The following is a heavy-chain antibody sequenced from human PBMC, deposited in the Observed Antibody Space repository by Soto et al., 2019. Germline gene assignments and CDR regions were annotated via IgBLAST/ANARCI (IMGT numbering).Heavy chain of an antibody. D-gene: IGHD6-13*01. CDR2: IIPIFGTT. Sequence: QVQLVQSGAELKKPGSSVKVSCQASGGTFSNYAISWVRQDPGQGLEWMGKIIPIFGTTNYAQNFRGRVTITADEYTTTAYMELSSLRSDDTALYYCARELPPAPGSFREDALDIWGQGTMITVSS. CDR1: GGTFSNYA. V-gene: IGHV1-69*15. J-gene: IGHJ3*02. CDR3: ARELPPAPGSFREDALDI.